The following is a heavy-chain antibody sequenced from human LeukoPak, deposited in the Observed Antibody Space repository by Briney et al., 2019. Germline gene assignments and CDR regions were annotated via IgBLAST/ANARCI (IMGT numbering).Heavy chain of an antibody. V-gene: IGHV5-51*01. CDR2: IYPGDSDT. J-gene: IGHJ4*02. Sequence: WMGIIYPGDSDTRYSPSFQGQVTISADNSISTAYLQWNSLKASDTAMYYCARQRYSSDIDYWGQGTLVTVSS. D-gene: IGHD6-19*01. CDR3: ARQRYSSDIDY.